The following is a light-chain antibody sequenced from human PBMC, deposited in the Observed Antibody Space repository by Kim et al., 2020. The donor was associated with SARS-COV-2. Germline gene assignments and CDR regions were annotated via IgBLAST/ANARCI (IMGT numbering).Light chain of an antibody. CDR3: QQDGRSPPGVT. CDR1: QRVSSSN. Sequence: GERATRSCRAIQRVSSSNVGGYQQKPGQAPRLLIYSASSRATGIPDRFSGGGSGTDFTLTISRLEPEDCAVYYCQQDGRSPPGVTFGQGTRLEIK. CDR2: SAS. J-gene: IGKJ5*01. V-gene: IGKV3-20*01.